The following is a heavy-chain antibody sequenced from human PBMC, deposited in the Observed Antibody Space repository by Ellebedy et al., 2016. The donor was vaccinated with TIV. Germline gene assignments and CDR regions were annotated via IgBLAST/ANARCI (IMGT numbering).Heavy chain of an antibody. V-gene: IGHV3-11*01. J-gene: IGHJ6*02. CDR2: IRDSGSMI. CDR3: ARISSGRSFYGMDV. Sequence: GESLKISXAASGFSSSDYYMSWIRQAPGKGLEWVSYIRDSGSMIHYADSVKGRFTISRDNSKNSLYLQMNNLRAEDTAVYYCARISSGRSFYGMDVWGQGTTVTVSS. CDR1: GFSSSDYY. D-gene: IGHD6-19*01.